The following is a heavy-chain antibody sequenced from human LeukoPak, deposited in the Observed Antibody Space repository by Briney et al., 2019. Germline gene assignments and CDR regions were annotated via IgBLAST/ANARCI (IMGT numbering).Heavy chain of an antibody. D-gene: IGHD3-10*01. CDR1: GFTFSSYG. J-gene: IGHJ5*02. CDR2: INHSGST. V-gene: IGHV4-34*01. CDR3: ARRTGRGTVP. Sequence: PGGSLRLSCAASGFTFSSYGMHWVRQPPGKGLEWIGEINHSGSTNYNPSLKSRVTISVDTSKNQFSLKLSSVTAADTAVYYCARRTGRGTVPWGQGTLVTVSS.